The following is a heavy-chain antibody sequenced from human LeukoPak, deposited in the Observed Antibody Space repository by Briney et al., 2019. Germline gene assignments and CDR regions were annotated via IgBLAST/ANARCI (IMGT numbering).Heavy chain of an antibody. CDR3: ARDSVNTAMGPTPNYYYYYMDV. CDR1: GGTVSSYA. D-gene: IGHD5-18*01. V-gene: IGHV1-69*05. CDR2: IIPIFGTA. J-gene: IGHJ6*03. Sequence: ASLRVSSKASGGTVSSYAISRWRQAPGQGLEWMGGIIPIFGTANYAQKFQGRVTITTDESTSTAYMELSSLRSEDTAVYYCARDSVNTAMGPTPNYYYYYMDVWGKGTTVTVSS.